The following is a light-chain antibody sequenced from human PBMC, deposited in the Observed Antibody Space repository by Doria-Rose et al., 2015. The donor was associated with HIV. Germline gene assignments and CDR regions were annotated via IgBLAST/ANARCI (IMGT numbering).Light chain of an antibody. Sequence: EIVLTQSPGTLSLSPGERATLSCRASQSFSSTYLAWYQQKPGQATSLIIYDGSTRATGIPDRFSASGSGTDFTLTINRLEPEDFALYYCHQYGTSWTFGQGTKAEI. CDR1: QSFSSTY. J-gene: IGKJ1*01. CDR2: DGS. CDR3: HQYGTSWT. V-gene: IGKV3-20*01.